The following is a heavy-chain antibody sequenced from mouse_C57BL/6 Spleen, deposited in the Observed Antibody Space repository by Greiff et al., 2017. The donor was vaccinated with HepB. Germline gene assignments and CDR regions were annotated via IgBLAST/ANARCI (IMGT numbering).Heavy chain of an antibody. D-gene: IGHD5-1*01. CDR2: IHPNSGST. V-gene: IGHV1-64*01. Sequence: QVQLQQPGAELVKPGASVKLSCKASGYTFTSYWMHWVKQRPEQGLEWIGMIHPNSGSTNYNEKFKSKATLTVDKSSSTAYMQLSSLTSEDSAVYYCARYLLHWYFDVWGTGTTVTVSS. J-gene: IGHJ1*03. CDR1: GYTFTSYW. CDR3: ARYLLHWYFDV.